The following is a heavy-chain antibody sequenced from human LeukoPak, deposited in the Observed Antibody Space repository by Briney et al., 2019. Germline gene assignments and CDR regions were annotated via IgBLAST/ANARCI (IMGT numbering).Heavy chain of an antibody. V-gene: IGHV3-23*01. J-gene: IGHJ4*02. CDR1: GFTFSSYA. CDR2: ISGSGGST. CDR3: AKSGTWIQLWGPRSYYFDY. Sequence: PGGSLRLSCAASGFTFSSYAMSWVRQAPGKGLEWVSAISGSGGSTYYADSVKGRFTISRDNSKNTLYLQMNSLRAEDTAVYYCAKSGTWIQLWGPRSYYFDYWGQGTLVTISS. D-gene: IGHD5-18*01.